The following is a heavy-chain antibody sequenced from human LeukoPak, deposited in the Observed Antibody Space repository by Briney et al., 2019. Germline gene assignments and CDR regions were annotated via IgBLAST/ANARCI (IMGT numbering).Heavy chain of an antibody. J-gene: IGHJ6*03. V-gene: IGHV3-30*02. CDR2: IRYDGSNK. Sequence: GGSLRLSCAASGFTFSSYAMHWVRQAPGKGLEWVAFIRYDGSNKYYADSVKGRFTISRDNSKNTLYLQMNSLRAEDTAVYYCAKDSNCSGGSCYDYYYYYMDVWGKGTTVTISS. CDR3: AKDSNCSGGSCYDYYYYYMDV. CDR1: GFTFSSYA. D-gene: IGHD2-15*01.